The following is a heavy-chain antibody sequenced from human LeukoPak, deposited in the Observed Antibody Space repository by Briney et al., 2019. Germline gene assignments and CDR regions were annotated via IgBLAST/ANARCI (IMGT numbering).Heavy chain of an antibody. J-gene: IGHJ4*02. V-gene: IGHV4-34*01. CDR3: ARQDCSGGSCYSDY. CDR2: INHSGST. Sequence: SETLSLTCAVYGGSFSGYYWSWIRQPPGKGLEWIGEINHSGSTNYNPSLKNRVTISVDTSKNQFSLKLSSVTAADTAVYYCARQDCSGGSCYSDYWGQGTLVTVSS. CDR1: GGSFSGYY. D-gene: IGHD2-15*01.